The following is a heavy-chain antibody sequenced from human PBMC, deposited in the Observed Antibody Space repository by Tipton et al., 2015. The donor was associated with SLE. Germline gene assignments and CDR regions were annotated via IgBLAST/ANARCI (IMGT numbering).Heavy chain of an antibody. Sequence: GLVKPSETLSLTCTVSGGSISSSSYYWGWIRQPPGKGLEWIGSIYYSGSTYYNPSLKSRVTISVDTSKNQFSLKLSSVTAADTAAYYCASPHGRTYYDFWSGYFDAFDIWGQGTMVTVSS. CDR3: ASPHGRTYYDFWSGYFDAFDI. D-gene: IGHD3-3*01. CDR1: GGSISSSSYY. CDR2: IYYSGST. V-gene: IGHV4-39*07. J-gene: IGHJ3*02.